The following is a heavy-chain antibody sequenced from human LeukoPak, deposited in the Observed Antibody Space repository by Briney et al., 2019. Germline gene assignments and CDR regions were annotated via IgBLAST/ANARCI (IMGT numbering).Heavy chain of an antibody. Sequence: GGSLRLSCAASGFTVSSNYVSWVRQAPGKGLEWVSVIYSGGSTYYADSVKGRFTISRDNSKNTLYLQMNSLRAEDTAVYYCARVDVEGYYFDYWGQGTLVTVSS. V-gene: IGHV3-53*01. CDR2: IYSGGST. D-gene: IGHD3/OR15-3a*01. J-gene: IGHJ4*02. CDR3: ARVDVEGYYFDY. CDR1: GFTVSSNY.